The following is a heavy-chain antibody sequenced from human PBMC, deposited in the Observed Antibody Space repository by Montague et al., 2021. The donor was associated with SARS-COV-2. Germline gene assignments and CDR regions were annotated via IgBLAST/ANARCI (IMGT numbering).Heavy chain of an antibody. V-gene: IGHV3-7*01. D-gene: IGHD6-13*01. J-gene: IGHJ6*02. CDR2: IKNDESEK. CDR1: GFTFSNYW. CDR3: ARVSSSIDCFGMDV. Sequence: SLRLSCAASGFTFSNYWMSWVRQAPGKGPEWVANIKNDESEKYYVDSVKGRFSVSRENAKNSLYLQMNSLRVEDTAVYYCARVSSSIDCFGMDVWGQGTTVTVSS.